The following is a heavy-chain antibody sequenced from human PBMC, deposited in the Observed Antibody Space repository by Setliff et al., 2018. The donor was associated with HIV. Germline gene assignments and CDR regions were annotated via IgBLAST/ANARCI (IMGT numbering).Heavy chain of an antibody. Sequence: SETLSLTCTVAGGSLSNYYWSWIRQPPGKGLEWIGYIYTSGSTNYNPSLKSRVTISVDTSKNQFSLKLSSVTAADTAVYYCATSAESGFGIHWGVFNIWGQGTRVTVSS. CDR1: GGSLSNYY. CDR3: ATSAESGFGIHWGVFNI. CDR2: IYTSGST. V-gene: IGHV4-4*09. D-gene: IGHD3-10*01. J-gene: IGHJ3*02.